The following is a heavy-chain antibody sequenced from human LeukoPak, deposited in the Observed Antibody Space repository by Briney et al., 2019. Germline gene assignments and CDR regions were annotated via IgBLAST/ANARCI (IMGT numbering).Heavy chain of an antibody. CDR3: ARGGRSGYDSNWFDP. J-gene: IGHJ5*02. V-gene: IGHV5-10-1*01. D-gene: IGHD5-12*01. CDR1: EYRFNSYW. Sequence: GESLKSSCNGAEYRFNSYWISWGRQMPGEGREWMVWIDPSDAYTNYSPSFQGHVNISSDKSISTVYLQWSSLKASDNAMYYCARGGRSGYDSNWFDPWGQGTLVTVSS. CDR2: IDPSDAYT.